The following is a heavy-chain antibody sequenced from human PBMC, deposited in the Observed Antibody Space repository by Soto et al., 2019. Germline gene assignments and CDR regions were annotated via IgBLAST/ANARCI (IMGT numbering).Heavy chain of an antibody. J-gene: IGHJ4*02. Sequence: SETLSLTCTVSGGSISSYYWSWIRQPPGKGLEWIGYIYYSGSTNYNPSLKSRVTISVDTSKNQFSLKLSSVTAADTAVYYCARAVERGAISRGKGTLVTVSS. CDR1: GGSISSYY. V-gene: IGHV4-59*01. CDR2: IYYSGST. CDR3: ARAVERGAIS. D-gene: IGHD3-10*01.